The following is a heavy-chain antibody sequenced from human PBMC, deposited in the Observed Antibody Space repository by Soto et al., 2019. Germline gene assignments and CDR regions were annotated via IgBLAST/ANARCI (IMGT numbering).Heavy chain of an antibody. D-gene: IGHD4-4*01. CDR1: GFTFTSSA. CDR2: IVVGSGNT. CDR3: AVIPLTMTTVTSFDY. Sequence: SVKVSCKASGFTFTSSAMQWVRQARGQRLEWIGWIVVGSGNTNYAQKFQERVTITRDMSTSTAYMELSSLRSEDTAVYYCAVIPLTMTTVTSFDYWGQGTLVTVSS. J-gene: IGHJ4*02. V-gene: IGHV1-58*02.